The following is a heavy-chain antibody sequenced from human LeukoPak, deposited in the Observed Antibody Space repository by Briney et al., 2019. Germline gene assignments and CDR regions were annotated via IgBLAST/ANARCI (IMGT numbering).Heavy chain of an antibody. Sequence: PGGSLRLSCAAYGFTFSSYEMNWVRQAPGKGLKWVSYISSSGSTIYYADSVKGRFTISRDNAKNSLYLQMNSLRAEDTAIYYCARNPVGATRGYFDYWGQGTLVTVSS. CDR1: GFTFSSYE. D-gene: IGHD1-26*01. J-gene: IGHJ4*02. CDR2: ISSSGSTI. V-gene: IGHV3-48*03. CDR3: ARNPVGATRGYFDY.